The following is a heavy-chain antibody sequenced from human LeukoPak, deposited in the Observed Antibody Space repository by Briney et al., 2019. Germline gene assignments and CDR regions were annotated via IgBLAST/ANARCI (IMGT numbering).Heavy chain of an antibody. CDR3: ARGIAARPGWFDP. V-gene: IGHV4-59*01. J-gene: IGHJ5*02. D-gene: IGHD6-6*01. CDR1: GGSISSYY. Sequence: SETLSLTCTVSGGSISSYYWSWIRQPPGKGLEWIGYLYYSGSTNYNPSLKSRVTISVATSKNQFSLKLSSVTAADTAVYYCARGIAARPGWFDPWGQGTLVTVSS. CDR2: LYYSGST.